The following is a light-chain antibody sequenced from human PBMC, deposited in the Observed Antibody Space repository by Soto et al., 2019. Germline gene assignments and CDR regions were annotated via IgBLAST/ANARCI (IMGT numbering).Light chain of an antibody. Sequence: EIVLTQSPATLSLSPGERATLYCRASQYITIYLAWYQQKPGQAPRLLIYDASNRATGIPARFSGSGSGTDFTLTISSLEPEDFAVYSCLQYHNLWAFGQGTKGDIK. CDR1: QYITIY. V-gene: IGKV3-11*01. CDR2: DAS. CDR3: LQYHNLWA. J-gene: IGKJ1*01.